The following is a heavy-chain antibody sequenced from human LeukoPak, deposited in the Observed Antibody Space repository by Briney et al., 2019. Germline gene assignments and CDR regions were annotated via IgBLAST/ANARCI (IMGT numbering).Heavy chain of an antibody. V-gene: IGHV4-4*02. Sequence: SGTLSLTCAVSGGSISSSNWWSWVRQPTGKGLEWIGEIYHSGSTNYNPSLKSRVTISVDKSKNQFSLKLSSVTAADTAVYYCAKCVRSSAYYPYFDYWGQGTLVTVSS. D-gene: IGHD3-22*01. J-gene: IGHJ4*02. CDR3: AKCVRSSAYYPYFDY. CDR2: IYHSGST. CDR1: GGSISSSNW.